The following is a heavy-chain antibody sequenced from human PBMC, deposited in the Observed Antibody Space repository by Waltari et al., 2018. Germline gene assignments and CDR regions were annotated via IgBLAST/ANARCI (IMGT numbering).Heavy chain of an antibody. CDR3: AKGSSLAAAGTIDY. J-gene: IGHJ4*02. V-gene: IGHV3-9*03. CDR2: ISWKSGSI. D-gene: IGHD6-13*01. CDR1: GFTFDDYA. Sequence: EVQLVASGGGLVQPGRSLRLSCAASGFTFDDYAMHWVRQAPGKGLEWVSGISWKSGSIGYADSGKGRFTISRDNAKNSLYLQMNSLRAEDMALYYCAKGSSLAAAGTIDYWGQGTLVTVSS.